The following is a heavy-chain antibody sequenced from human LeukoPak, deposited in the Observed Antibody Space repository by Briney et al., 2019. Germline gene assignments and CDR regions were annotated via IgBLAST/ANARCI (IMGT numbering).Heavy chain of an antibody. CDR2: ISAYNGNT. V-gene: IGHV1-18*01. CDR1: GYTFTSYG. D-gene: IGHD2-2*01. J-gene: IGHJ5*02. CDR3: ARDCSSTSCYAEFSP. Sequence: ASVKVSCKASGYTFTSYGISWVRQAPGQGLEGMGWISAYNGNTNYAQKLQGRVTMTTDTSTSSAYMELRSLRSDDTAVYYCARDCSSTSCYAEFSPWGQGTLVTVSS.